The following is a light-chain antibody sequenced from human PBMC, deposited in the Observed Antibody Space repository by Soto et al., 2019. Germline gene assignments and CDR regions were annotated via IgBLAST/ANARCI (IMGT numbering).Light chain of an antibody. J-gene: IGKJ2*01. V-gene: IGKV3-20*01. CDR1: QGVRYNY. CDR2: AAA. CDR3: QLYGSYMFT. Sequence: EILLTQSPGTLSLSPSETATLSCRASQGVRYNYLAWYQQRPGQPPRLLIYAAASRASGIPDRFSGSVSGTDFTLTIRSLEPEDFAVYHCQLYGSYMFTFGQGTKLEI.